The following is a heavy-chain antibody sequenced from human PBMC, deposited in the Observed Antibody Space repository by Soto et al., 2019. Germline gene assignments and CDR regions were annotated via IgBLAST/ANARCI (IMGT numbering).Heavy chain of an antibody. V-gene: IGHV3-15*01. J-gene: IGHJ4*02. CDR2: ITSKTDGGTI. CDR3: TTAVRWEDMVLSPTGLHEY. D-gene: IGHD2-8*02. Sequence: EVQLVESGGGLVEPGGSLRLSCAASGITFSNAWMMWVRQAPGKGLEWVGRITSKTDGGTIDYAAPVKGRFTISRDDSENTLDLQMYSLKTEDTAVYYWTTAVRWEDMVLSPTGLHEYWGQGTLVTVSS. CDR1: GITFSNAW.